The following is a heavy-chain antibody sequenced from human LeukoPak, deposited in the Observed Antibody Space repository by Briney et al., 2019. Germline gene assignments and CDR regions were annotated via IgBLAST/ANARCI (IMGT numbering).Heavy chain of an antibody. D-gene: IGHD2-15*01. Sequence: SSVKVSCKASGGTFSSYTISWVRQAPGQGLEWMGRIIPILGIANYAQKFQGRVTITADKSTSTAYMELSSLRSEDTAVYYCASDEGLGGSHDYWGQGTLVTVSS. J-gene: IGHJ4*02. CDR3: ASDEGLGGSHDY. CDR2: IIPILGIA. V-gene: IGHV1-69*02. CDR1: GGTFSSYT.